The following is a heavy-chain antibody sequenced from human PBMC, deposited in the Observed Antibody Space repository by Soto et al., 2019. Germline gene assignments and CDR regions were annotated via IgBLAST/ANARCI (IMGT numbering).Heavy chain of an antibody. V-gene: IGHV4-34*01. Sequence: PSETLSLTCAVYGGSFSGYYWSWIRQPPGKGLELIGSIYYSGSTYYNPSLKSRVTISVDTSKNQFSLKLSSVTAADTAVYYCESVWSIAAPNFQHWGQGTLVTVSS. CDR1: GGSFSGYY. CDR2: IYYSGST. CDR3: ESVWSIAAPNFQH. J-gene: IGHJ1*01. D-gene: IGHD6-6*01.